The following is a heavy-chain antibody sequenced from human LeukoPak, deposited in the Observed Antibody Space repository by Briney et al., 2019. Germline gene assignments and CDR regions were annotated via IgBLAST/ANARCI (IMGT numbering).Heavy chain of an antibody. V-gene: IGHV4-30-4*01. Sequence: PSEILSLTCTVSGGSISSGDFYWSWIRQPPGKGLEWIGYIYYSGSTYYNPSLKSRVTISVDTSKNQFSLKLSSVTAADTAVYYCARGGQLGYSSGWYVLDYWGQGTLVTVSS. D-gene: IGHD6-19*01. CDR2: IYYSGST. CDR3: ARGGQLGYSSGWYVLDY. J-gene: IGHJ4*02. CDR1: GGSISSGDFY.